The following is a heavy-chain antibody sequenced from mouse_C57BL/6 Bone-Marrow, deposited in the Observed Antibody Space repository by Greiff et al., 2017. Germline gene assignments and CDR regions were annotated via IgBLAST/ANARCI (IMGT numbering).Heavy chain of an antibody. J-gene: IGHJ1*03. D-gene: IGHD1-1*01. CDR3: ERQGYYGSFWYCDV. V-gene: IGHV5-12*01. CDR1: GFTFSDYY. CDR2: ISNGGGST. Sequence: EVQRVESGGGLVQPGGSLKLSCAASGFTFSDYYMYWVRQTPEKRLEWVAYISNGGGSTYYPDTVKGRFTISRDNAKNTLYLQMSRLNSEDTAMYYCERQGYYGSFWYCDVWGTGTTVTVSS.